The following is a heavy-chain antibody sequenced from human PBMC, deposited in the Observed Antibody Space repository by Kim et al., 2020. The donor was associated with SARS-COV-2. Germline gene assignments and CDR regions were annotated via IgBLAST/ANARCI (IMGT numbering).Heavy chain of an antibody. CDR2: ISGSGGST. CDR3: AKDLATMVRGVINYFDY. Sequence: GGSLRLSCAASGFTFSSYAMSWVRQAPGKGLEWVSAISGSGGSTYYADSVKGRFTISRDNSKNTLYLQMNSLRAEDTAVYYCAKDLATMVRGVINYFDYWGQGTLVTVSS. V-gene: IGHV3-23*01. J-gene: IGHJ4*02. D-gene: IGHD3-10*01. CDR1: GFTFSSYA.